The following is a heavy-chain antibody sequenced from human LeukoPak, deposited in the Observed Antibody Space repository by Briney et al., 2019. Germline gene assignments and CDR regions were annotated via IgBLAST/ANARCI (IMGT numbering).Heavy chain of an antibody. CDR2: VYYIGTT. D-gene: IGHD6-19*01. J-gene: IGHJ4*02. CDR3: ARHGTQWVVYPNFDY. V-gene: IGHV4-59*08. CDR1: GGSIGTYY. Sequence: PSETLSLTCTVSGGSIGTYYWSWIRQPPGKGLEWIGYVYYIGTTNYNPSLKSRVTISVDTSKNQFSLKLSSVTAADTAIYTCARHGTQWVVYPNFDYWGQGTLVTVSS.